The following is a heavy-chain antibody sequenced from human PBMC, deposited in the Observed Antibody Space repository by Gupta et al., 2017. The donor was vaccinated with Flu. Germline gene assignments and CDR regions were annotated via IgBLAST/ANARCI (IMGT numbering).Heavy chain of an antibody. D-gene: IGHD3-10*01. CDR1: DFTFRDYW. CDR3: ARGDRVGFYIDH. Sequence: EMPLVESGGGSVQPGGSLRISCAASDFTFRDYWLHWVRQAPGKGPVWVSRIDVDGNRISYGDSVRGRFTISRENAENTLYLQMNSLGAEDTAVYYCARGDRVGFYIDHWGQGTLVTVTS. CDR2: IDVDGNRI. V-gene: IGHV3-74*01. J-gene: IGHJ4*02.